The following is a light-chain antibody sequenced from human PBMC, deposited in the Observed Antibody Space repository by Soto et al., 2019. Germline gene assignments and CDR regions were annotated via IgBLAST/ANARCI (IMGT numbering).Light chain of an antibody. V-gene: IGLV7-46*01. J-gene: IGLJ2*01. Sequence: QTVVTQEPSLTVSPGGTVTLTCGSSTGAVTSGHYPYWFQQKPGQAPRTLIYDTNNKHSWTPARFSGSLLGGKAALTLSGAQPEDEADYYCLLSFTDARPGVFGGGTKLTVL. CDR1: TGAVTSGHY. CDR3: LLSFTDARPGV. CDR2: DTN.